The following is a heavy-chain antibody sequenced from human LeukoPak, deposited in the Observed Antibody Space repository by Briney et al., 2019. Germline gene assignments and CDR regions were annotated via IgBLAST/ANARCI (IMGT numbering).Heavy chain of an antibody. D-gene: IGHD3-22*01. CDR3: ARDYYDSSGYTPFDY. CDR1: GYTFTSYG. J-gene: IGHJ4*02. Sequence: ASVTVSCKASGYTFTSYGISWVRQAPGQGLEWMGWISAYNGNTNYAQKLQGRVTMTTNTSTSTAYMELRSLRSDDTAVYYCARDYYDSSGYTPFDYWGQGTLVTVSS. CDR2: ISAYNGNT. V-gene: IGHV1-18*01.